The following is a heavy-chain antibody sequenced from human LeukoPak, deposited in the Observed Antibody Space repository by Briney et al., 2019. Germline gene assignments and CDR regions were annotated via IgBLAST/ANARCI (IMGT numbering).Heavy chain of an antibody. CDR1: GFTFSSYG. CDR2: IRYDGSNK. CDR3: AKVRDYGDYGWLSFDY. V-gene: IGHV3-30*02. J-gene: IGHJ4*02. Sequence: GGSLRLSCAASGFTFSSYGMHWVRQAPGKGLEWVAFIRYDGSNKYYADSVKGRFTISRDNSKNTLYLQMNSLRAEDTAVYYCAKVRDYGDYGWLSFDYWGQGTLVTVSS. D-gene: IGHD4-17*01.